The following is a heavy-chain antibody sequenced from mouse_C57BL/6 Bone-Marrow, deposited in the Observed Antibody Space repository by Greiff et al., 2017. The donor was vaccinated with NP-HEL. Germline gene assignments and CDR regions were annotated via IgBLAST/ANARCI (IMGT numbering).Heavy chain of an antibody. D-gene: IGHD2-10*02. CDR2: IDPENGDT. J-gene: IGHJ1*03. CDR3: TPSSYWYFDV. V-gene: IGHV14-4*01. CDR1: GFNIKDDY. Sequence: DVKLQESGAELVRPGASVKLSCTASGFNIKDDYMHWVKQRPEQGLEWIGWIDPENGDTEYASKFQGKATITADTSSNTAYLQLSSLTSEDTAVYYCTPSSYWYFDVWGTGTTVTVSS.